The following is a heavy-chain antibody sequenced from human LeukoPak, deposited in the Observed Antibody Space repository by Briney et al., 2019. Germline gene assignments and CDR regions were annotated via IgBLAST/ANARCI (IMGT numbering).Heavy chain of an antibody. J-gene: IGHJ4*02. Sequence: PGGSLRLSCAASGFTFSSYEMNWVRQAPGKGLEWVSSISSSSTYIYYADSVKGRSTISRDNAKNSLYLQMNSLRAEDTAVYYCARTGRYSSSWYPDYWGQGTLVTVSS. V-gene: IGHV3-21*01. CDR3: ARTGRYSSSWYPDY. D-gene: IGHD6-13*01. CDR2: ISSSSTYI. CDR1: GFTFSSYE.